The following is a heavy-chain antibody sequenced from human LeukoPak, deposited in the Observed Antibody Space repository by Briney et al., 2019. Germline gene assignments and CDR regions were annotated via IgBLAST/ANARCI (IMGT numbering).Heavy chain of an antibody. CDR1: GGSFSGYY. CDR2: INHSGST. J-gene: IGHJ4*02. V-gene: IGHV4-34*01. CDR3: ARGRKFDY. D-gene: IGHD1-14*01. Sequence: SETLSLTCAVYGGSFSGYYWSWIRQPPGKGLEWNGEINHSGSTNYNPSLKSRVTISVDTSKNQFSLKLSSVTAADTAVYYCARGRKFDYWGQGTLVTVSS.